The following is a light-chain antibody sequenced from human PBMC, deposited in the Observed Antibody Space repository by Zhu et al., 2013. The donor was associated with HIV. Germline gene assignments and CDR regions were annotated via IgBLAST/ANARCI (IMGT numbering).Light chain of an antibody. CDR1: SSDVGGYNY. CDR2: EVS. CDR3: CSYAGSSTPNWV. V-gene: IGLV2-14*01. J-gene: IGLJ3*02. Sequence: QSALTQPASVSGSPGQSITISCTGTSSDVGGYNYVSWYQQHPGKAPHLMIYEVSNRPSGVSNRFSGSKSGNTASLTISGLQAEDEADYYCCSYAGSSTPNWVFGGGTKLTV.